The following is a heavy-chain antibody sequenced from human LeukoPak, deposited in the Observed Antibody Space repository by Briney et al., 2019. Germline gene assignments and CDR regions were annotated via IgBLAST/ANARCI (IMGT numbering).Heavy chain of an antibody. CDR1: GFTFSSYS. J-gene: IGHJ5*02. CDR2: ISSSSSYI. D-gene: IGHD5-24*01. CDR3: ARRRVEMATIWFDP. V-gene: IGHV3-21*01. Sequence: TGGSLRLSCSASGFTFSSYSMNWVRQAPGKGLEWVSSISSSSSYIYYADSVKGRFTISRDNAKNSLYLQTNSLRAEDTAVYYCARRRVEMATIWFDPWGQGTLVTVSS.